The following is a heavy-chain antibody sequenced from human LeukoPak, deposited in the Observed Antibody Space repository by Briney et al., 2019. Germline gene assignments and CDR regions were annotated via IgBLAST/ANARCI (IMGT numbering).Heavy chain of an antibody. CDR2: IFPGNSDT. V-gene: IGHV5-51*01. J-gene: IGHJ5*02. CDR3: ARAHTTVTTVGWFDP. Sequence: GESLKIASTGYAHGSTSGCIGRVSQMPGKGLEWMGIIFPGNSDTRYSPSFQGQVTISADKSISTAYLQWSSLKASDTAMYYCARAHTTVTTVGWFDPWGQGTLVSVPS. CDR1: AHGSTSGC. D-gene: IGHD4-17*01.